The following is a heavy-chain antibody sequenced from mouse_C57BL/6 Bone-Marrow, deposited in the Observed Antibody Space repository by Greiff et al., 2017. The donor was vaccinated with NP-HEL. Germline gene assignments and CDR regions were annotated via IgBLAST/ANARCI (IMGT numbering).Heavy chain of an antibody. Sequence: VQLQQSGPELVKPGASVKISCKASGYTFTDYYMNWVKQSHGKSLEWIGDINPNNGGTSYNQKFKGKATLTVDKSSSTAYMELRSLPSEDSAVYYCARGSYINYGGYYAMDYWGQGTSVTVSS. CDR1: GYTFTDYY. CDR2: INPNNGGT. D-gene: IGHD2-5*01. V-gene: IGHV1-26*01. J-gene: IGHJ4*01. CDR3: ARGSYINYGGYYAMDY.